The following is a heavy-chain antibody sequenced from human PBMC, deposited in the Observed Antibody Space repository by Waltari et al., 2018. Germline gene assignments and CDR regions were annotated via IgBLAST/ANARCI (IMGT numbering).Heavy chain of an antibody. D-gene: IGHD3-16*01. V-gene: IGHV1-46*01. CDR1: GYTFTSYY. Sequence: QVQLVQSGAEVKKPGASVKVSCKASGYTFTSYYMHWVRQAPGQGLEWMGIINPRGVSKSNAKKCEGRGTMTRDTSTSTGYRGLRSRGSGDTAVYYGGGGGGGAPGSGSFDIWGQGTMVTVSS. J-gene: IGHJ3*02. CDR3: GGGGGGAPGSGSFDI. CDR2: INPRGVSK.